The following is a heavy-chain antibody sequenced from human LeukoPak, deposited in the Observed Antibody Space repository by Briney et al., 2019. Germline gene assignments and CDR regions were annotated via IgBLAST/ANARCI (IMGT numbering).Heavy chain of an antibody. CDR2: IYTTGSTDST. V-gene: IGHV4-4*07. CDR1: GGSISSYY. CDR3: AGFGAGSYY. Sequence: KPSETLSLTCTASGGSISSYYCSWIRQPAGKGLEWIGRIYTTGSTDSTDFNPSLKSRVTMSVDTSKNQFSLKLGSVTAADTAVYYCAGFGAGSYYWGQGTLVTVSS. D-gene: IGHD3-10*01. J-gene: IGHJ4*02.